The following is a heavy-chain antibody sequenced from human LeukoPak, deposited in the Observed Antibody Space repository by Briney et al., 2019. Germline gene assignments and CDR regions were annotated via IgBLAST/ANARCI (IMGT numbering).Heavy chain of an antibody. CDR1: GGSISSSSYY. J-gene: IGHJ5*02. CDR3: ARHEWQHGWGSYPHNWFDP. CDR2: IYYSGST. D-gene: IGHD3-16*02. V-gene: IGHV4-39*01. Sequence: KPSETLSLTCTVSGGSISSSSYYWGWIRQPPGKGLEWIGSIYYSGSTYYNPSLKSRVTISVDTSKNQFSLKLSSVTAADTAVYYCARHEWQHGWGSYPHNWFDPWGQGTLVTVSS.